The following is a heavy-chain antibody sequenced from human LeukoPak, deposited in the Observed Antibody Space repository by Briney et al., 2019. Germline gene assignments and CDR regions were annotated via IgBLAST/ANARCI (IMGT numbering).Heavy chain of an antibody. J-gene: IGHJ4*02. CDR2: ISSNSSYK. CDR1: GFSSTSYS. V-gene: IGHV3-21*01. CDR3: ARVAVGTIDY. Sequence: GCLRLSCAPSGFSSTSYSTNWVRPAPGEGRGWVSFISSNSSYKYYADSVKGRFTISRDNAKNSLYLQMNSLRAEDTAVYYCARVAVGTIDYWGQGALVTVSS. D-gene: IGHD2-21*01.